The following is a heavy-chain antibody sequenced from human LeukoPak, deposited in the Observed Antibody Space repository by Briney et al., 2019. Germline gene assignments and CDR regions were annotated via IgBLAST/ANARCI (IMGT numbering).Heavy chain of an antibody. Sequence: PSETLSLTCTVSGGSISSYYWSWIRQPPGKGLEWIGYIYYSGSTNYNPSLKSRVTISVDTSKNQFSLKLSSVTAADTAVYYCARDMSRGYGDYGIDYWGQGTLVTVSS. CDR1: GGSISSYY. CDR2: IYYSGST. D-gene: IGHD4-17*01. CDR3: ARDMSRGYGDYGIDY. J-gene: IGHJ4*02. V-gene: IGHV4-59*12.